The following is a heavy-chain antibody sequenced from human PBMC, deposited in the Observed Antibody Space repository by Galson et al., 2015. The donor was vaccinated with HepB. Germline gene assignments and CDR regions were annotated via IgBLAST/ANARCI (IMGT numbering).Heavy chain of an antibody. Sequence: SLRLSCAASGFIFSNYGMHWVRQAPGKGLEWVAVISHGGDWQYYAASVKGRFTISRDNSKSTLYLQMNGLKAEDTAVYFCVKDYSFIDSSDHQGHWGQGTLVTVSS. CDR3: VKDYSFIDSSDHQGH. J-gene: IGHJ4*02. CDR1: GFIFSNYG. D-gene: IGHD3-22*01. CDR2: ISHGGDWQ. V-gene: IGHV3-30*18.